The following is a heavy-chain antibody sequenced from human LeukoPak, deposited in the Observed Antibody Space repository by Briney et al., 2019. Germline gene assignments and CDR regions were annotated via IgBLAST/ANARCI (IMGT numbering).Heavy chain of an antibody. Sequence: PGGSLRLSCAASGFTFSTYDMHWARQPAGKGLEWVSTVGADAETYYPGSVRGRFTITRDNAKNTLHLQMNSLRAGDTAVYFCARGNWAYYASGIYGMDVWGQGTTVTVSS. J-gene: IGHJ6*02. D-gene: IGHD3-10*01. CDR1: GFTFSTYD. CDR2: VGADAET. V-gene: IGHV3-13*01. CDR3: ARGNWAYYASGIYGMDV.